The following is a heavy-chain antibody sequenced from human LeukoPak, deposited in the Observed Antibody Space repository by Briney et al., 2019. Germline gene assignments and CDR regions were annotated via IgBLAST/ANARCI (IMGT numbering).Heavy chain of an antibody. V-gene: IGHV3-23*01. D-gene: IGHD2-15*01. CDR3: ANVPLTTYCSGGSCYSYYYGMGV. CDR1: GFTFSSYA. CDR2: ISGSGGST. J-gene: IGHJ6*02. Sequence: GGSLRLSCAASGFTFSSYAMSWVRQAPGKGLEWVSAISGSGGSTYYADSVKGQFTISRDNSKNTLYLQMNSLRAEDTAVYYCANVPLTTYCSGGSCYSYYYGMGVWGQGTTVTVSS.